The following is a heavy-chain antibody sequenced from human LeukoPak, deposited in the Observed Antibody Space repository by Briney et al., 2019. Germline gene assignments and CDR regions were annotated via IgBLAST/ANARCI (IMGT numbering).Heavy chain of an antibody. CDR3: ARAKDSSGWYGFRSRFDY. CDR1: GFTFSSYA. D-gene: IGHD6-19*01. CDR2: ISYDGSNK. V-gene: IGHV3-30*04. J-gene: IGHJ4*02. Sequence: GGSLRLSCAASGFTFSSYAMHWVRQAPGKGLEWVAVISYDGSNKYYADSVKGRFTISRDNSKNTLYLQMNSLRAEDTAVYYCARAKDSSGWYGFRSRFDYWGQGTLVTVSS.